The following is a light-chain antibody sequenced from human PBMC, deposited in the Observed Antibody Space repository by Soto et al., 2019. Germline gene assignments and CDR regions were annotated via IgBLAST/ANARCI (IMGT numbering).Light chain of an antibody. V-gene: IGLV7-46*01. Sequence: QAVVTQEPSLTVSPGGTVTLTCGSSTGAVTSGHYPYWFQQKPGQAPRTLIYDTSNKHSWTPARFSGSLLGGNAALTLSGAQPEDEAEYYCLLSYSGARHVFGTGTKVTVL. CDR2: DTS. CDR3: LLSYSGARHV. CDR1: TGAVTSGHY. J-gene: IGLJ1*01.